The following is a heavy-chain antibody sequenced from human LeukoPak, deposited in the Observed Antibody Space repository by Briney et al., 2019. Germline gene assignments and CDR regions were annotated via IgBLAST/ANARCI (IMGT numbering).Heavy chain of an antibody. Sequence: GGSLRLSCAASGFTFRSYWMHWVRLPPGKGLVWVSRIKSDGSSTSYADSVRGRFTISRDNSKSTLSLQMNSLRAEDTAIYYCATYRQVLLPFESWGQGTLVTVSS. CDR2: IKSDGSST. CDR1: GFTFRSYW. D-gene: IGHD2-8*02. J-gene: IGHJ4*02. CDR3: ATYRQVLLPFES. V-gene: IGHV3-74*01.